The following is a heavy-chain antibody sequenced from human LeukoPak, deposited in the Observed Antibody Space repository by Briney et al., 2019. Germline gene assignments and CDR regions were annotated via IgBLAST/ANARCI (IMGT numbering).Heavy chain of an antibody. Sequence: PSETLSHTCTVSGGSISGDLYYWNWIRQPAGKGLEWIGRFYNSGRTNFNPSLKSRVTISADTSKNQFSLKLRSVTAADTAVYYCARGDLKSDWFDPWGQGTLVIVST. V-gene: IGHV4-61*02. D-gene: IGHD3-3*01. CDR2: FYNSGRT. J-gene: IGHJ5*02. CDR1: GGSISGDLYY. CDR3: ARGDLKSDWFDP.